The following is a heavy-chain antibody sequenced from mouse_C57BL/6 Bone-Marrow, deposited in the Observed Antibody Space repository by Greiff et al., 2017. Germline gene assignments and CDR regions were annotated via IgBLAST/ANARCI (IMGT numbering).Heavy chain of an antibody. Sequence: EVQLVESGGGLVQPGGSLKLSCAASGFTFSDYGMAWVRQAPGKGLEWVAYISNLAYSIYYADTVTGRFTISRDNAKNTLCLEMNSLRSEDTAMYYCARQGYSNYAFAYWGQGTLVTVSA. CDR1: GFTFSDYG. D-gene: IGHD2-5*01. J-gene: IGHJ3*01. CDR2: ISNLAYSI. V-gene: IGHV5-15*01. CDR3: ARQGYSNYAFAY.